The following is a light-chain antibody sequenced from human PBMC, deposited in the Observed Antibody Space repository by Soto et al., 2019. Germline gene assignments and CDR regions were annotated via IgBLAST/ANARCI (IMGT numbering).Light chain of an antibody. J-gene: IGLJ1*01. CDR2: EVT. Sequence: QSALTQPASVSGSPGQSITISCTGSNSDVGYYNYVSWYQQHPGKAPKLMIHEVTNRPSGVSNRFPGSKSGNTASLTISGLQAEDEADYYCSSYTSTGAYVFGTATKVTVL. V-gene: IGLV2-14*01. CDR1: NSDVGYYNY. CDR3: SSYTSTGAYV.